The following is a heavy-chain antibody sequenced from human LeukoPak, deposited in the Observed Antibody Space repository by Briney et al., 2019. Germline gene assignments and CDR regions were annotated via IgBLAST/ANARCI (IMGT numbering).Heavy chain of an antibody. Sequence: PGGSLRLSCAASEFTFSTFWMSWVRQAPGKGLEWVANIKADGIVKHYVDSMEGRFSISRDNARSSLYLQMNSLRAEDTAVYYCVRDSDYQRNSGGRYAHYDALDIWGHGTMVTVSS. V-gene: IGHV3-7*01. CDR3: VRDSDYQRNSGGRYAHYDALDI. J-gene: IGHJ3*02. CDR1: EFTFSTFW. D-gene: IGHD2-21*01. CDR2: IKADGIVK.